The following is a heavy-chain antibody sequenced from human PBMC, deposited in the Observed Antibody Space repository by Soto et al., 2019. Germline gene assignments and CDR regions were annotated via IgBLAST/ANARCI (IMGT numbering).Heavy chain of an antibody. J-gene: IGHJ6*02. CDR1: GGSISSGGYY. CDR2: IYYSRST. CDR3: AREAMVRGASTSGTYYYYGMDV. D-gene: IGHD3-10*01. Sequence: QVQLQESGPGLVKPSHTLSLTCTVSGGSISSGGYYWSWIRQHPGKGLEWIGYIYYSRSTYYNPSLKSRVTISVDTTKNQFTLKLSSVTAADTAVYYCAREAMVRGASTSGTYYYYGMDVWGQGTTVTVSS. V-gene: IGHV4-31*03.